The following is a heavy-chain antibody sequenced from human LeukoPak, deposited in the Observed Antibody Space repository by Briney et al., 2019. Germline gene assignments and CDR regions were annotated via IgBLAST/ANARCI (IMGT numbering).Heavy chain of an antibody. D-gene: IGHD2-21*01. CDR1: GYSFTDYY. J-gene: IGHJ5*02. V-gene: IGHV1-2*02. CDR3: SRADRLHGGPYLIGP. Sequence: ASVKVSCKTSGYSFTDYYMHWVRQAPGQGLEWMGWINPNSGGTSSAQKFQGRVTMTRDTSITTVYMEVSWLTSDDTAIYYCSRADRLHGGPYLIGPWGQGTLVTVSS. CDR2: INPNSGGT.